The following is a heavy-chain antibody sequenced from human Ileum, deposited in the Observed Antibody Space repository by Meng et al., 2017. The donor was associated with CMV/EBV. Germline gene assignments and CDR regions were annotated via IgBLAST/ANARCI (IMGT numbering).Heavy chain of an antibody. CDR3: TTDGGSVVVPAAAHYYYYGMDV. D-gene: IGHD2-2*01. CDR2: SKSKTDGGTT. Sequence: GESLKISFAASGFTFSNAWMSWVRQAPGQGLEWVGRSKSKTDGGTTDYAAPVKGRFTISRDDSKTTLYLQMNSMKTEDTAVYYCTTDGGSVVVPAAAHYYYYGMDVWGQGTTVTVSS. CDR1: GFTFSNAW. J-gene: IGHJ6*02. V-gene: IGHV3-15*01.